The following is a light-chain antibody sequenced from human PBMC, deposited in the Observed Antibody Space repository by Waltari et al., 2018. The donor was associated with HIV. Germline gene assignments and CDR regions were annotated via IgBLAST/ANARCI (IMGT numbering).Light chain of an antibody. CDR1: SSDVGGYNY. Sequence: QSALPQPPSASGSPGQSVTISCTGTSSDVGGYNYVSWYQQYPGKAPKLIIYEATKRPSGVPDRVSGSKSGNTASLTVSGLQAEDEADYYCTSYAGRDNFVVFGGGTRLTVL. CDR3: TSYAGRDNFVV. CDR2: EAT. J-gene: IGLJ2*01. V-gene: IGLV2-8*01.